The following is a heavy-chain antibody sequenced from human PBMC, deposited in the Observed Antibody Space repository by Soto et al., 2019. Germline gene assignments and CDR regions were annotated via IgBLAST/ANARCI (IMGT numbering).Heavy chain of an antibody. Sequence: GGSLRLSCAASGFTFSSYAMTWVRQAPGKGLEWVSAINGSGASTYYADSVKGRFTISRDNSKGTLYLQMIGLRAEDTALYYCAKESVMNFYYGLDVWGQGTTVTVSS. V-gene: IGHV3-23*01. CDR1: GFTFSSYA. J-gene: IGHJ6*02. CDR3: AKESVMNFYYGLDV. D-gene: IGHD2-21*01. CDR2: INGSGAST.